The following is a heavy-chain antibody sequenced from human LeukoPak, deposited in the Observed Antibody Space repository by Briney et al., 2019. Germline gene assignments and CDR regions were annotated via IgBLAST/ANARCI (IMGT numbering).Heavy chain of an antibody. CDR1: GCSFTSYW. Sequence: GGSLQISCQGSGCSFTSYWIGGARRLPGKGLEGMGIIYPGDSDTRYSPSFQGQVTISADKSISTAYLQWSSLKASDTAMYYCARTIAAAGTGWFDPWGQGTLVTVSS. D-gene: IGHD6-13*01. V-gene: IGHV5-51*01. CDR2: IYPGDSDT. J-gene: IGHJ5*02. CDR3: ARTIAAAGTGWFDP.